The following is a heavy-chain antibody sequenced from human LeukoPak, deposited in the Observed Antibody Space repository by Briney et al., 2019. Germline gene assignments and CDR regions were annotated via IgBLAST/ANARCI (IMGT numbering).Heavy chain of an antibody. D-gene: IGHD1-26*01. J-gene: IGHJ3*02. CDR1: GDSIRSSIYY. CDR3: ARRIVGSTSTLDAFDI. Sequence: SETLSLTCTVSGDSIRSSIYYWGCIRQPPGKGLEWIGYVYHSGSTNYNPSLKSRVIISLDTSKNQFSLKLSSVTAADTAIYYCARRIVGSTSTLDAFDIWGQGTMVTVSS. CDR2: VYHSGST. V-gene: IGHV4-61*05.